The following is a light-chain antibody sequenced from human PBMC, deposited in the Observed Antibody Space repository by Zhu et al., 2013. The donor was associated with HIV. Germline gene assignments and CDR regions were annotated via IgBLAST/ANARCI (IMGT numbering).Light chain of an antibody. Sequence: TQSPVTLSLSLGERATLSCRASQSVSNSLAWYQQKPGKVPKLLIYAASTLQSGVPSRFSGSGSGTYFTLTISSLQPEDVATYYCQQTFGSPYSFGRGTHVE. CDR2: AAS. CDR1: QSVSNS. V-gene: IGKV1-27*01. J-gene: IGKJ4*02. CDR3: QQTFGSPYS.